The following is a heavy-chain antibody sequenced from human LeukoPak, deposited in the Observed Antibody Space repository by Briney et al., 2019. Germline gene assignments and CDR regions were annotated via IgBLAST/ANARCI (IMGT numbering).Heavy chain of an antibody. V-gene: IGHV4-30-4*08. CDR3: ASQYCSSTSCYIYDY. D-gene: IGHD2-2*02. CDR1: GGSITSGDYY. J-gene: IGHJ4*02. Sequence: SETLSLXCTVSGGSITSGDYYWSWIRQPPEKGREWIGYIYYSGSTYYNPSLKSRLTMSVDTSKNQFSLKLSSVTAADTAVYFCASQYCSSTSCYIYDYWGQGTLVTVSS. CDR2: IYYSGST.